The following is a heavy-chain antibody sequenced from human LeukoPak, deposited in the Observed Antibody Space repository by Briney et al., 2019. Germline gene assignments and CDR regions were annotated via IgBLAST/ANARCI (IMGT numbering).Heavy chain of an antibody. J-gene: IGHJ6*02. V-gene: IGHV4-34*01. CDR3: ARGARCSSTSCYTVVYYYYGMDV. CDR1: GGSFSGYY. CDR2: MNHSGST. Sequence: SETLSLTCAVYGGSFSGYYWSWIRHPPGKGLEWIGEMNHSGSTNYNPSLKSRVTISVDTSKNQFSLKLSSVTAADTAVYYCARGARCSSTSCYTVVYYYYGMDVWGQGTTVTVSS. D-gene: IGHD2-2*02.